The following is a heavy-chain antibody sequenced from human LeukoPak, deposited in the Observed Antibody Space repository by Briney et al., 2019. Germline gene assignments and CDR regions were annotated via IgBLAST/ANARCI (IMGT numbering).Heavy chain of an antibody. CDR2: IYYSGST. Sequence: SQTLSLTCTVSGGSISSGGYYWSWIRQHPGKGLEWIGYIYYSGSTYYNPSLKSRVTISVDTSKNQFSLKLSSVTAADTAVYYCAGSGFLGSGYYPATWGQGTLVTVSS. CDR3: AGSGFLGSGYYPAT. D-gene: IGHD3-22*01. J-gene: IGHJ4*02. V-gene: IGHV4-31*03. CDR1: GGSISSGGYY.